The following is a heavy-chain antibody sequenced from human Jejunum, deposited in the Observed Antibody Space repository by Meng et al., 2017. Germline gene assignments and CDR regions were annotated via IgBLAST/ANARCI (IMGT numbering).Heavy chain of an antibody. D-gene: IGHD5-18*01. Sequence: VQLRESGPGLVKPSETLSLTCAVPVGSISSVYWWTWVRQSPGKGLEWIGEIYHSGSTNYNPSLKSRVTISVDKSKNQFSLKLTSVTAADTAVYYCARGGYYSFDYWGQGTLVTVSS. CDR3: ARGGYYSFDY. CDR1: VGSISSVYW. J-gene: IGHJ4*02. CDR2: IYHSGST. V-gene: IGHV4-4*02.